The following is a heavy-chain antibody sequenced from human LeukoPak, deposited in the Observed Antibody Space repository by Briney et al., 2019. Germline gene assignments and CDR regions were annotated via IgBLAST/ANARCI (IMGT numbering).Heavy chain of an antibody. CDR2: IYYTGAT. J-gene: IGHJ4*02. CDR3: ARAGYSYGTGYYFDH. V-gene: IGHV4-59*01. CDR1: GGSISSYY. Sequence: SETLSLTCTVSGGSISSYYWSWIRLPPGKGLEWIGYIYYTGATYYNPSLKSRVTISLDTSKNQFSLKLSSVTAADATVYYCARAGYSYGTGYYFDHWGQGALVTVSS. D-gene: IGHD5-18*01.